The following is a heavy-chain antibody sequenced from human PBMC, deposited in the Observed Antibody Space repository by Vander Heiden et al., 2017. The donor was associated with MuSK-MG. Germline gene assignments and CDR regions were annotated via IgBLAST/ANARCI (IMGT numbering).Heavy chain of an antibody. J-gene: IGHJ4*02. D-gene: IGHD6-13*01. CDR1: GFPFSSYA. CDR2: ISGPGGST. Sequence: EVQLLESGGGLVQPGGSLRLSCAASGFPFSSYAMSWVRQAPGKGLEWVSAISGPGGSTYYADSVKGRFTISRDNSKNTLYLQMNSLRAEDTAVYYCAKDHSSSWSFDYWGQGTLVTVSS. V-gene: IGHV3-23*01. CDR3: AKDHSSSWSFDY.